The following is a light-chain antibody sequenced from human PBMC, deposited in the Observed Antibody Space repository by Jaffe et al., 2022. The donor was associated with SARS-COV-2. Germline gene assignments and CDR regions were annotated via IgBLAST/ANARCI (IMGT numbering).Light chain of an antibody. Sequence: QSVLTQPPSVSGAPGQRVTISCTGSSSNIGAGYDVHWYQQLPGTAPKLLIYLNNNRPSGVPDRFSGSKTGTSASLAISGLQAEDEADYYCQSYDSSLSNSVFGGGTKLTVL. CDR1: SSNIGAGYD. V-gene: IGLV1-40*01. CDR3: QSYDSSLSNSV. CDR2: LNN. J-gene: IGLJ3*02.